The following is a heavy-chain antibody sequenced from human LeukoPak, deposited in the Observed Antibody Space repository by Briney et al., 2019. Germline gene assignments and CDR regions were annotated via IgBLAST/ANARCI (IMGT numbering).Heavy chain of an antibody. V-gene: IGHV3-23*01. CDR1: GFTFSSYA. D-gene: IGHD3-10*01. CDR3: AIGGTYGSGS. J-gene: IGHJ4*02. CDR2: IGGNGDTT. Sequence: PGGSLRLSCAASGFTFSSYAMSWVRQAPGKGLEWVSAIGGNGDTTYYADSVRGRFTGSRDNSKNTLYLQMNSLRAEDTAVYYCAIGGTYGSGSWGQGTLVTVSS.